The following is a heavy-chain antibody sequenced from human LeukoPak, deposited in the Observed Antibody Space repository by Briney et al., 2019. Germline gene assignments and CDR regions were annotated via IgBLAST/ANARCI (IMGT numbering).Heavy chain of an antibody. D-gene: IGHD3-10*02. CDR2: IKQDGSEK. CDR1: GFTFTTYW. Sequence: GGSLRLSCAASGFTFTTYWMGWVRQAPGKGLEWVANIKQDGSEKYYVDSVKGRFTISRDNAKNSLYLQMNSLRAEDTAVYYCAELGITMIGGVWGKGTTVTISS. V-gene: IGHV3-7*01. J-gene: IGHJ6*04. CDR3: AELGITMIGGV.